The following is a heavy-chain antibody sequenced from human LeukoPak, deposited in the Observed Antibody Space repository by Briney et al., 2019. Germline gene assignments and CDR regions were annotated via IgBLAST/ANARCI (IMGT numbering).Heavy chain of an antibody. J-gene: IGHJ4*02. V-gene: IGHV3-21*01. Sequence: GGSLRLSCAASGFTFSSYSINWVRQAPGKGLEWGSSISSSSSYIYYADSVKGRFTISRDNAKNSLYLQMNSLRAEDTAVYYCARDRPRYNWNDGGDYWGQGTLVTVSA. CDR1: GFTFSSYS. D-gene: IGHD1-1*01. CDR2: ISSSSSYI. CDR3: ARDRPRYNWNDGGDY.